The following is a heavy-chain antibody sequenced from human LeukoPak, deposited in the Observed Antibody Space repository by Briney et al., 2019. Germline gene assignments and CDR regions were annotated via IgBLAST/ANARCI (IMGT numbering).Heavy chain of an antibody. D-gene: IGHD1-26*01. V-gene: IGHV4-59*08. CDR1: GGSIGSYY. Sequence: SETLSLTCTVSGGSIGSYYWSWIRQPPGKGLEWIGYIFYSGNTNYNPSLKSRVTITEDTSKNQFSLKLISVTAADTAVYYCASVGRKLLSYFQYWGQGTLVTVSS. CDR2: IFYSGNT. CDR3: ASVGRKLLSYFQY. J-gene: IGHJ1*01.